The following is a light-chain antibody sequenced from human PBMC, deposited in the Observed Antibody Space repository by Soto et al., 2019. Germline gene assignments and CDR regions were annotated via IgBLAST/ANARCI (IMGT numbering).Light chain of an antibody. CDR1: KSVSCSQ. CDR2: AAS. V-gene: IGKV3-20*01. Sequence: GLAQSPGPLSLSPGERATLSCRSSKSVSCSQFTWFQQEPGRAPRPLIYAASRRAGGIPDRFSGSGSGPDFTLIVSSLEPEEFAVYFCQQYSSVPRTFGGGTKVEIK. CDR3: QQYSSVPRT. J-gene: IGKJ4*01.